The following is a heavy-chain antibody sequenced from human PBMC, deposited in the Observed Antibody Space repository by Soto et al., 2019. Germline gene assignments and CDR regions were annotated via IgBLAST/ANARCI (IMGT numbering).Heavy chain of an antibody. CDR2: IYYSGST. J-gene: IGHJ3*02. V-gene: IGHV4-59*08. CDR3: ASQESPGTHDASDT. CDR1: GGSISSYY. D-gene: IGHD3-10*01. Sequence: SQTRSLTYTVSGGSISSYYWSCIRQPPGKGLEWIGYIYYSGSTNYNPSLKSRVTISVDTSKNQFSLKLSSVTAADTAVYYCASQESPGTHDASDTWRDGPTVTV.